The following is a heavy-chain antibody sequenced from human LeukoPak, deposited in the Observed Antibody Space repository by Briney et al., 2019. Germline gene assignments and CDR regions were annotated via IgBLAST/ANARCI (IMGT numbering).Heavy chain of an antibody. CDR1: GFTFSSYA. CDR2: ISVSGGST. J-gene: IGHJ4*02. CDR3: AKDLKAYSGNYALDY. V-gene: IGHV3-23*01. Sequence: GGSLRLSCAASGFTFSSYAMTWVRQAPGKGLEWVSGISVSGGSTYYADSVKGRFTISRDNSKNTLYLQMNSVRDEDTAVYYCAKDLKAYSGNYALDYWGQGTLVTVSS. D-gene: IGHD1-26*01.